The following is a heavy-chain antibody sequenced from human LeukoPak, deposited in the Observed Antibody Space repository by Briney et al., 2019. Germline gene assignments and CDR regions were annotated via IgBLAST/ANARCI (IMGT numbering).Heavy chain of an antibody. V-gene: IGHV1-2*02. CDR2: INPNSGGT. CDR3: ARHTQPNTYSSGWYGEAWCFDY. D-gene: IGHD6-19*01. CDR1: GYTFTGYY. J-gene: IGHJ4*02. Sequence: GASVKVSCKASGYTFTGYYMHWVRQAPGQGLEWMGWINPNSGGTNYAQKFQGRVTMTRDTSISTAYMELSRLRSDDTAVYYCARHTQPNTYSSGWYGEAWCFDYWGQGTLVTVSS.